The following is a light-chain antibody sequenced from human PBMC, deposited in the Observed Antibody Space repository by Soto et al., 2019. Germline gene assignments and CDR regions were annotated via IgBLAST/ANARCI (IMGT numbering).Light chain of an antibody. CDR3: SSYAGSSTYV. J-gene: IGLJ1*01. Sequence: QSVLTQPASASGSPGQSVTISCTGTSSDVGGYDYVSWYQQHPGKAPKLMIYEVSKRPSGVPDRFSGSKSGNTASLTASGLQAEDEADYYCSSYAGSSTYVFGTGTKVTVL. V-gene: IGLV2-8*01. CDR2: EVS. CDR1: SSDVGGYDY.